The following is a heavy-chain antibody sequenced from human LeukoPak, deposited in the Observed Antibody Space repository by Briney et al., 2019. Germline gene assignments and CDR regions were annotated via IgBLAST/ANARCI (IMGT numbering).Heavy chain of an antibody. CDR2: INTNTGNP. J-gene: IGHJ3*02. V-gene: IGHV7-4-1*02. Sequence: ASVKVSCKASGYTFTSYAMNWVRQAPGQGLEWMGWINTNTGNPTYAQGFTGRFVFSLDTSVSTAYLQISSLKAEDTAVYYCASKKGGRMYYYDSSGYYDAFDIWGQGTMVTVSS. D-gene: IGHD3-22*01. CDR3: ASKKGGRMYYYDSSGYYDAFDI. CDR1: GYTFTSYA.